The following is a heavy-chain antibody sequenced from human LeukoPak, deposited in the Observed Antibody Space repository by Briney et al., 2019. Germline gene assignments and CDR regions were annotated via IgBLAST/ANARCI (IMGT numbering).Heavy chain of an antibody. CDR3: AKRYYDSSAYYPIDY. CDR2: ISGSDST. D-gene: IGHD3-22*01. Sequence: GGSLRLSCAASGFTFSTYAMSWVRQAPGKGLEWVSAISGSDSTYYADSVKGRFTVSRDNSKNTLYLQMNSLRAEDTAVYYCAKRYYDSSAYYPIDYWGQGTLVTVSS. CDR1: GFTFSTYA. J-gene: IGHJ4*02. V-gene: IGHV3-23*01.